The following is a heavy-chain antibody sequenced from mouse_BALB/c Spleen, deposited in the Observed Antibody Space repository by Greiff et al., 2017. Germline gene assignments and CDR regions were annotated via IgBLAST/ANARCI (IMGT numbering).Heavy chain of an antibody. J-gene: IGHJ4*01. CDR3: AREEVRGYAMDY. CDR1: GYSITSDYA. CDR2: ISYSGST. V-gene: IGHV3-2*02. D-gene: IGHD2-14*01. Sequence: EVKVEESGPGLVKPSQSLSLTCTVTGYSITSDYAWNWIRQFPGNKLEWMGYISYSGSTSYNPSLKSRISITRDTSKNQFFLQLNSVTTEDTATYYCAREEVRGYAMDYWGQGTSVTVSS.